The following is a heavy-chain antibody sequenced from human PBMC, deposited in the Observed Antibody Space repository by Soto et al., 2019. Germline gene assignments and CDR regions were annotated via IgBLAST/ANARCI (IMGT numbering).Heavy chain of an antibody. CDR2: INAGNGNT. CDR3: ARGSQGPYCGGDCYLAFDI. Sequence: ASVKVSCKASGYTFTSYAMHWVRQAPGQRLEWMGWINAGNGNTKYSQKFQGRVTITRDTSASTAYTELSSLRSEDTAVYYCARGSQGPYCGGDCYLAFDIWGQGTMVTVS. V-gene: IGHV1-3*01. D-gene: IGHD2-21*02. CDR1: GYTFTSYA. J-gene: IGHJ3*02.